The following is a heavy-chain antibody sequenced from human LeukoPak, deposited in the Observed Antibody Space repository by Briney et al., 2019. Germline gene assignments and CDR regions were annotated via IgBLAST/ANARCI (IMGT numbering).Heavy chain of an antibody. CDR3: ARVTERWLQLIDY. V-gene: IGHV4-39*07. Sequence: SETLSLTCTVSGGSISSSSYYWGWIRQPPGKGLEWIGSIYYSGSTYYNPSLKSRVTISVDTSKNQFSLKLSSVTAADTAVYYCARVTERWLQLIDYWGQGTLVTVSS. CDR1: GGSISSSSYY. CDR2: IYYSGST. D-gene: IGHD5-24*01. J-gene: IGHJ4*02.